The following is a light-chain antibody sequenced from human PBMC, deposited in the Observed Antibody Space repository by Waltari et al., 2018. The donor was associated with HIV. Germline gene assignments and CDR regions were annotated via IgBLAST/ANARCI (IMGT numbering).Light chain of an antibody. CDR3: SSYTSSSIVRV. Sequence: QSALTQSASVSGSPGQSITISCTGTSSDFGDYNYVSWYQQHPGKAPKLLIFVVSNRPSGVANRFSGSKSGNTASLTISGLQADDEADYYCSSYTSSSIVRVFGGGTKLTVL. J-gene: IGLJ3*02. V-gene: IGLV2-14*01. CDR1: SSDFGDYNY. CDR2: VVS.